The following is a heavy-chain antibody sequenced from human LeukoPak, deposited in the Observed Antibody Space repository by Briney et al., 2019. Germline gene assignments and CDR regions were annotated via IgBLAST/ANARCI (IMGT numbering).Heavy chain of an antibody. Sequence: PGRSLRLSCAASGFTFSSYAMHWVRQAPGKGLEWVAVISYDGSNKYYADSVKGRFTISRDNSKNTLYLRVNSLRAEDTAISYCARGASMVRDLDYWGQGTLVTVSS. CDR1: GFTFSSYA. CDR3: ARGASMVRDLDY. D-gene: IGHD3-10*01. CDR2: ISYDGSNK. J-gene: IGHJ4*02. V-gene: IGHV3-30*04.